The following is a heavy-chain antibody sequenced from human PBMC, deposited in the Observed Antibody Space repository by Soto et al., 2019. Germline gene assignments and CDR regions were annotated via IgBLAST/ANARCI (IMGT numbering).Heavy chain of an antibody. V-gene: IGHV1-18*04. CDR1: GYTFTDYY. CDR2: ISPYNGNT. D-gene: IGHD1-26*01. Sequence: GTSVEVSCLASGYTFTDYYMHWVRQAPGQGLELLGWISPYNGNTNYAQKLQGRVTMTTDTSTSTAYMELRSLRSDDTAVYYCATRAYRWISWELLAPYQSGMDVWGQGTTVTVSS. J-gene: IGHJ6*02. CDR3: ATRAYRWISWELLAPYQSGMDV.